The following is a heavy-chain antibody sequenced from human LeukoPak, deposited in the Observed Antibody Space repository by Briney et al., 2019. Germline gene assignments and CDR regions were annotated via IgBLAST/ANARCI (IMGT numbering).Heavy chain of an antibody. Sequence: GGSLRLSCAASGFTFSNAWMSWVRQAPGKGLEWVGRIKSKTDGGTTDYAAPVKGRFTISRDDSKNTLYLQMNSLKTEDTAVYYCTNYCSGGSCYSDYYYYMDVWGKGTTVTVSS. CDR2: IKSKTDGGTT. V-gene: IGHV3-15*01. D-gene: IGHD2-15*01. J-gene: IGHJ6*03. CDR1: GFTFSNAW. CDR3: TNYCSGGSCYSDYYYYMDV.